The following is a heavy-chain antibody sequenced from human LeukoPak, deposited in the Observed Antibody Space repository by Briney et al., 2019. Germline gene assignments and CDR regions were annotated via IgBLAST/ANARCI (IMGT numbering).Heavy chain of an antibody. Sequence: SVKVSCKASGGTFSSYAISWVRQAPGQGLEWMGGIIPIFGAANYAQKFQGRVTITTDESTSTAYMELSSLRSEDTAVYYCARDSGLRLGDWFDPWGQGTLVTVSS. CDR3: ARDSGLRLGDWFDP. J-gene: IGHJ5*02. D-gene: IGHD3-16*01. CDR1: GGTFSSYA. CDR2: IIPIFGAA. V-gene: IGHV1-69*05.